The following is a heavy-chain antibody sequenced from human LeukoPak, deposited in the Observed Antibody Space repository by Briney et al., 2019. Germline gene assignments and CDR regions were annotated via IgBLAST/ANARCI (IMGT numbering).Heavy chain of an antibody. CDR1: GFTFSRYW. Sequence: GGSLRLSCAASGFTFSRYWMSWVRQAPGKGLEWVANIKQDGSEKYYVDSVKGRFTISRDNAKNSLYLQMNSLRAEDTAVYYCARAKEDYDGSGSYSTYDWGQGTLVTVSS. V-gene: IGHV3-7*01. CDR2: IKQDGSEK. J-gene: IGHJ4*02. D-gene: IGHD3-10*01. CDR3: ARAKEDYDGSGSYSTYD.